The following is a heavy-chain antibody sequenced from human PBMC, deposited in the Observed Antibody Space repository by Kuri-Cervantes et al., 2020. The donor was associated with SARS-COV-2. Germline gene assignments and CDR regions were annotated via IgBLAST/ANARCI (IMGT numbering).Heavy chain of an antibody. CDR1: GYTFTGYY. Sequence: ASVKVSCKASGYTFTGYYMHWVRQAPGQGLEWMGWINPNSGGTNYAQKFQGRVTMTRGTSISTAYMELSRMRSDDTAVYYCARDGSPAATYMDVWGKGTTVTVSS. V-gene: IGHV1-2*02. J-gene: IGHJ6*03. CDR3: ARDGSPAATYMDV. D-gene: IGHD2-2*01. CDR2: INPNSGGT.